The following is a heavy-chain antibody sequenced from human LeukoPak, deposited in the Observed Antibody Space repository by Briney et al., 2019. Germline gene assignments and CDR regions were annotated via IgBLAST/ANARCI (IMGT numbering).Heavy chain of an antibody. CDR3: ARGGYSSSWYLVGNWFDP. Sequence: ASVKVSCKASGGTFSSYAISWVRQAPGQGLEWMGRIIPIFGTANYAQKFQGRVTITTDESTSTAYMELSSLRSEDTAVYYCARGGYSSSWYLVGNWFDPWGQGTLVTVSS. J-gene: IGHJ5*02. D-gene: IGHD6-13*01. CDR1: GGTFSSYA. CDR2: IIPIFGTA. V-gene: IGHV1-69*05.